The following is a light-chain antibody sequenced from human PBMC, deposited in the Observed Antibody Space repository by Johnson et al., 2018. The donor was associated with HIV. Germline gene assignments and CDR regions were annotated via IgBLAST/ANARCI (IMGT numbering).Light chain of an antibody. CDR1: SSDMGNYA. V-gene: IGLV1-51*02. CDR3: GTWDSSLSAYV. J-gene: IGLJ1*01. CDR2: ENN. Sequence: SVLTQPPSVSAAPGQKVTISCSGSSSDMGNYAVSWYQQLPGTAPKLLIYENNKRPSGIPDRFSGSKSGTSATLGITGLLTGDEADYYCGTWDSSLSAYVFGTGTKVTVL.